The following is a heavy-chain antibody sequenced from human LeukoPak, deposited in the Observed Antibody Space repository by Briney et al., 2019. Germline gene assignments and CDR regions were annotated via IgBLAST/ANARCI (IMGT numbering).Heavy chain of an antibody. D-gene: IGHD5-24*01. CDR3: ARGPYGYNPPYYY. Sequence: ASVKVSCKASGYSFTRYGISWVRQAPGQGLEWMGWISGSNGNTNYAQKLQGRVTMTTDTSTSTAYMELRSLRSDDTAVYYCARGPYGYNPPYYYWGQGTLVTVSS. CDR1: GYSFTRYG. J-gene: IGHJ4*02. V-gene: IGHV1-18*01. CDR2: ISGSNGNT.